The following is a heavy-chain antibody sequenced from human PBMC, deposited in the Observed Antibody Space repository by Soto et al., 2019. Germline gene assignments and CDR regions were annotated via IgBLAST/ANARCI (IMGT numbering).Heavy chain of an antibody. V-gene: IGHV1-8*01. CDR1: GYTFTSYD. Sequence: ASVKVSCKASGYTFTSYDINWVRQATGQGLEWMGWMNPNSGNTGYAQKFQGRVTMTRNTSISTAYMERSSLSSEDTAVYYCARGNDYGDFHYFDYWGQGTLVTV. CDR3: ARGNDYGDFHYFDY. D-gene: IGHD4-17*01. CDR2: MNPNSGNT. J-gene: IGHJ4*02.